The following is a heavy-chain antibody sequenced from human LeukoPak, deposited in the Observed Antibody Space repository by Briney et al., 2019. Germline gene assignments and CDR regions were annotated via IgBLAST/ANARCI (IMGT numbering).Heavy chain of an antibody. CDR1: GFTFSSYS. V-gene: IGHV3-74*01. J-gene: IGHJ4*02. CDR3: VRESYGARLYYFDY. CDR2: ISADGTNT. Sequence: PGGSLRLSCTASGFTFSSYSMIWVRQAPGKGLLWVSRISADGTNTHYADSVKGRFTISRDNAKNTLYLQMNSLRAEDTAVYYCVRESYGARLYYFDYWGQGALVTVSS. D-gene: IGHD4/OR15-4a*01.